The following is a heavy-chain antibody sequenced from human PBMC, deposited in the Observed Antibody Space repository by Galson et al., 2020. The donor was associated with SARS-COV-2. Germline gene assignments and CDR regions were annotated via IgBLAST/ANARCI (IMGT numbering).Heavy chain of an antibody. V-gene: IGHV3-74*01. CDR1: GFTFSNHW. CDR3: ARGDMGNDCFDY. D-gene: IGHD2-21*01. J-gene: IGHJ4*02. CDR2: IYSEGSST. Sequence: GGSLRLSCAVSGFTFSNHWMHWVRQAPGKGLVWVSRIYSEGSSTSYADSVKGRFTISGDNAKNTLYLQMNSLRAEDTAVYYCARGDMGNDCFDYWGQGTLVTVSS.